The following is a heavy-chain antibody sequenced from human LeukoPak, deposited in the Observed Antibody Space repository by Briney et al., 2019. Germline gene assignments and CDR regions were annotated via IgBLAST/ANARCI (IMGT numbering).Heavy chain of an antibody. J-gene: IGHJ4*02. CDR2: IYYSGST. CDR3: AKEPEGGIAVAGN. V-gene: IGHV4-59*12. CDR1: GGSISSYY. D-gene: IGHD6-19*01. Sequence: SETLSLTCTVSGGSISSYYWSWIRQPPGKGLEWIGYIYYSGSTNYNPSLKSRVTISVDTSKNQFSLKLSSVTAADTAVYYCAKEPEGGIAVAGNWGQGALVTVSA.